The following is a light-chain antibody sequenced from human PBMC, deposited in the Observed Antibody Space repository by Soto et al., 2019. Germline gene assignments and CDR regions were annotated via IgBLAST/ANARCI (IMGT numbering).Light chain of an antibody. CDR2: DAS. CDR1: QSISSW. CDR3: QQYNSYSVT. J-gene: IGKJ2*01. V-gene: IGKV1-5*01. Sequence: DIKMTQSPSTLSPSVGDRVTITGRASQSISSWLAWYQQKPGKAPKLLIYDASSLESGVPSRFSGSGSGTEFTVTISCLRPDDFATYYCQQYNSYSVTFGQGNKLEIK.